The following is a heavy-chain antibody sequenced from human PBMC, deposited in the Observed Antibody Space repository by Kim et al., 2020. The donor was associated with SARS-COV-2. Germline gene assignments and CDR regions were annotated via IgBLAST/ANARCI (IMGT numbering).Heavy chain of an antibody. CDR2: ISYDGSNK. CDR3: AKNPNYYDSSGYYYD. V-gene: IGHV3-30*18. D-gene: IGHD3-22*01. J-gene: IGHJ4*02. CDR1: GFTFSSYG. Sequence: GGSLRLSCAASGFTFSSYGMHWVRQAPGKGLEWVAVISYDGSNKYYADSVKGRFTISRDNSKNTLYLQMNSLRAEDTAVYYCAKNPNYYDSSGYYYDWGQGTLVTVS.